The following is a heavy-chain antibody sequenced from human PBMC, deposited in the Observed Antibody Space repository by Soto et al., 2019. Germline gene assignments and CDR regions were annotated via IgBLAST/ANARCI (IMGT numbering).Heavy chain of an antibody. D-gene: IGHD2-2*02. CDR3: ATGYCGSTSCYRPT. Sequence: GGSLRLSCAASGFTFSTYSMSWVRQAPGKGLEWVSYISSGSSTIYYTDSVKGRFTISRDNAQNSLYLRMNSLRDEDTAVYYCATGYCGSTSCYRPTWGQGTLVTVSS. CDR2: ISSGSSTI. J-gene: IGHJ4*02. V-gene: IGHV3-48*02. CDR1: GFTFSTYS.